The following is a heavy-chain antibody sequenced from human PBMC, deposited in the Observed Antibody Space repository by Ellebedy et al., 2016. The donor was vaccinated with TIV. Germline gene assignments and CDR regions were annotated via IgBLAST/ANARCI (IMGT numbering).Heavy chain of an antibody. V-gene: IGHV5-10-1*01. CDR2: IDPSDSYT. CDR3: ARRRDGYNSLFDY. D-gene: IGHD5-24*01. Sequence: GESLKISCKGSRYSFTSYWISWVRQMPGKGLEWMGRIDPSDSYTNYSPSFQGHVTISADKSISTAYLQWSSLKASDTAMYYCARRRDGYNSLFDYWGQGTLVTVSS. CDR1: RYSFTSYW. J-gene: IGHJ4*02.